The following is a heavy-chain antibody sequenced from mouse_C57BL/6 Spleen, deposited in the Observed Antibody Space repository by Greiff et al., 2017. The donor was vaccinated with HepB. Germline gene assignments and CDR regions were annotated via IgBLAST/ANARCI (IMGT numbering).Heavy chain of an antibody. Sequence: QVQLQQSGPELVKPGASVKISCKASGYAFSSSWMNWVKQRPGKGLEWIGRIYPGDGDTNYNGKFKGKATLTADKSSSTAYMQLSSLTSEDSAVYFCARLRRHYYAMDYWGQGTSVTVSS. CDR2: IYPGDGDT. J-gene: IGHJ4*01. CDR3: ARLRRHYYAMDY. CDR1: GYAFSSSW. V-gene: IGHV1-82*01.